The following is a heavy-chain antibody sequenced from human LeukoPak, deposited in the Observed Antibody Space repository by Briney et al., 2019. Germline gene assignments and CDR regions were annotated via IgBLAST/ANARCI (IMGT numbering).Heavy chain of an antibody. V-gene: IGHV1-24*01. CDR3: ATDDSAIAVAGFFDY. Sequence: GASVKVSCKVSGYTLTELSMHWVRQAPGKGLEWMGGFDPEDGETIYAQKSQGRVTMTEDTSTDTAYMELSSLRSEDTAVYYCATDDSAIAVAGFFDYWGQGTLVTVSS. D-gene: IGHD6-19*01. J-gene: IGHJ4*02. CDR1: GYTLTELS. CDR2: FDPEDGET.